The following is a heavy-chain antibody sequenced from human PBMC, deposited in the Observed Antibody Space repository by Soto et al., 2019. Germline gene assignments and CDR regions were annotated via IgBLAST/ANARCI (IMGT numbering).Heavy chain of an antibody. V-gene: IGHV4-4*02. CDR3: ARVAPTPKATFFDY. J-gene: IGHJ4*02. CDR1: GGSISSNNW. Sequence: PSETLSLTCAVSGGSISSNNWWSWVRQPPGKGLEWIGDINHSGSTNYKSSLKSRVTTSVDKSKNQFSLKLSSVTAADTAVYYCARVAPTPKATFFDYWGQGILVTVSS. CDR2: INHSGST.